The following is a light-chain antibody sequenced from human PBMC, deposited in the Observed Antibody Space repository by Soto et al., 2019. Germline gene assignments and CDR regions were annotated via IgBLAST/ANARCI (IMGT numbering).Light chain of an antibody. Sequence: DIVMTQSPDSLAVSLGERATINCKSSSNSKNSLAWYQQKPGQPPKLLITWASTRESGVPDRISGSGSETDFTLTISSLQAEDVAVYYCHQYYRTPWTFGQGTKVEIK. CDR2: WAS. CDR3: HQYYRTPWT. V-gene: IGKV4-1*01. J-gene: IGKJ1*01. CDR1: SNSKNS.